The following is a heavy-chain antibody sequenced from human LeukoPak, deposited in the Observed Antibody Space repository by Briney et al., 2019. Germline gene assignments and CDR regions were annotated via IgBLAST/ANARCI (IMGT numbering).Heavy chain of an antibody. Sequence: SETLSLTCAVYGGSFSGYYWSWIRQPPGKGLEWIGEINHSGSTNYNPSLKSRVTISVDTSKNQFSLKLSSVTAADTAVYYCARGLRQQLVLVDYWGQGALVTVSS. CDR1: GGSFSGYY. J-gene: IGHJ4*02. CDR2: INHSGST. CDR3: ARGLRQQLVLVDY. D-gene: IGHD6-6*01. V-gene: IGHV4-34*01.